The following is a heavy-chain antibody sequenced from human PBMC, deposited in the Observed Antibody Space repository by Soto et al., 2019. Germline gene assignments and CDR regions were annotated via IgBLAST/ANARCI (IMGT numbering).Heavy chain of an antibody. V-gene: IGHV4-30-4*01. Sequence: SETLSLTCTVSGGSIKSDYYWVWVRQPPGGGLQWMGYKYYSGATDSDPSLKSRVSFSVDTSKNQFYLSLTSVTVADTAVYYCARGRPNYFYYGLDVWGQGIPVTVSS. CDR2: KYYSGAT. J-gene: IGHJ6*02. CDR1: GGSIKSDYY. CDR3: ARGRPNYFYYGLDV.